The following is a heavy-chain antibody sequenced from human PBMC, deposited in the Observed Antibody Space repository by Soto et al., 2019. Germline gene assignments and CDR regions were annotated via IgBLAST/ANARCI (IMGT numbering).Heavy chain of an antibody. J-gene: IGHJ6*03. CDR3: ARDMSYCSSTSCYAHYYYYYMDV. D-gene: IGHD2-2*01. Sequence: GGSLRLSCAASGFTFSSYSMNWVRQAPGKGLEWVSYISSSSSTIYYADSVKGRFTISRDNAKNSLYLQMNSLRAEDTAVYYCARDMSYCSSTSCYAHYYYYYMDVWGKGTTVTVSS. V-gene: IGHV3-48*01. CDR1: GFTFSSYS. CDR2: ISSSSSTI.